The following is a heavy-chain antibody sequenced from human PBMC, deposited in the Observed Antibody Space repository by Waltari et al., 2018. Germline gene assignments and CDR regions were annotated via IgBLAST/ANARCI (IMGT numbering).Heavy chain of an antibody. Sequence: QVQLVESGGGVVQPGKSLSLSCAAPGFTFSSDGMHWVRQAPGKGLEWVAVISYDGYNKFYAEAVNGRFTISRDNSKNTLYLQMNSLTHEDTAVYYCAKDRGCGMDCYYFDYWGQGTLVAVSS. CDR1: GFTFSSDG. CDR2: ISYDGYNK. J-gene: IGHJ4*02. CDR3: AKDRGCGMDCYYFDY. V-gene: IGHV3-30*18. D-gene: IGHD2-21*02.